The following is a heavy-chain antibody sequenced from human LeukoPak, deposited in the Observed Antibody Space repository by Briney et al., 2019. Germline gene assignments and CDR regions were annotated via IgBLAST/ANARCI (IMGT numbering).Heavy chain of an antibody. CDR2: INQGGNEK. Sequence: GGSLRLSCAVSGFTFNTYWMTWLRQDPGKGLEWVASINQGGNEKYYVDSVKGRFTISRDNAKNSLYLQMNSLRAEDTAVYYCARDPPSYGDYEGYWGQGTLVTVSS. D-gene: IGHD4-17*01. J-gene: IGHJ4*02. CDR3: ARDPPSYGDYEGY. V-gene: IGHV3-7*01. CDR1: GFTFNTYW.